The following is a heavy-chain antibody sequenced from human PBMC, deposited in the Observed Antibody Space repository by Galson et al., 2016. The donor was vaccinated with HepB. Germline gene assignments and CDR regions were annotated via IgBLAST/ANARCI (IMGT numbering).Heavy chain of an antibody. CDR3: ARSYHSFYDVLSDSSTATYYYGLDV. D-gene: IGHD3-3*01. CDR1: EYSFTSFP. CDR2: IHAGSGNT. Sequence: SVKVSCKASEYSFTSFPIHWLRQAPGQRLEWMGWIHAGSGNTKYSQKSQGRVTITRDTLATTAYMELRSLRFEDTAIYFCARSYHSFYDVLSDSSTATYYYGLDVWGRGTTVIVS. J-gene: IGHJ6*02. V-gene: IGHV1-3*01.